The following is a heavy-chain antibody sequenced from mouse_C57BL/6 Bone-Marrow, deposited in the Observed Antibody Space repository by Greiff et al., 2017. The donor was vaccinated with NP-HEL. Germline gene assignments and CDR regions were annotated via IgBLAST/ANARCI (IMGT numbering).Heavy chain of an antibody. J-gene: IGHJ2*01. CDR1: GYTFTSYW. CDR2: IYPGSGST. Sequence: QVQLKQSGAELVKPGASVKMSCKASGYTFTSYWITWVKQRPGQGLEWIGDIYPGSGSTNYNEKFKSKATLTVDTSSSTAYMQLSSLTSEDSAVYYCARKRAVVANYFDYWGQGTTLTVSS. V-gene: IGHV1-55*01. CDR3: ARKRAVVANYFDY. D-gene: IGHD1-1*01.